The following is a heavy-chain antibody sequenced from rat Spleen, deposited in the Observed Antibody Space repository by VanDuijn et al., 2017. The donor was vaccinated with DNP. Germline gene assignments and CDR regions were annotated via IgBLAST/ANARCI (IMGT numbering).Heavy chain of an antibody. J-gene: IGHJ2*01. CDR2: IKAKSNNYAT. D-gene: IGHD1-11*01. Sequence: EVQVLESGGGLVQPGNSLKLSCATSGFTFSTAWMHWVRQSPEKQLEWVAQIKAKSNNYATYYAESVKGRFTISRDDSKSSGYLQMNNLKGEYTAIYYCTWDYVHYFNYWGQGVMVTVSS. CDR3: TWDYVHYFNY. V-gene: IGHV6-8*01. CDR1: GFTFSTAW.